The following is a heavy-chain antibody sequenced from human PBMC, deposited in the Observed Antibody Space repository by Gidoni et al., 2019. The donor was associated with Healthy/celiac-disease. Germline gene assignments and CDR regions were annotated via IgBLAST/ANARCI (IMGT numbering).Heavy chain of an antibody. CDR3: TSSIGYQLLLPFDY. D-gene: IGHD2-2*01. CDR2: IKSKTDGGTT. CDR1: GFTFSNAW. Sequence: EVQLVESGGGLVKPGGSLRLSCAASGFTFSNAWMSWVRQAPGKGLEWVGRIKSKTDGGTTDYAAPVKGRFTISRDDSKNTLYLQMNSLKTEDTAVYYCTSSIGYQLLLPFDYWGQGTLVTVSS. J-gene: IGHJ4*02. V-gene: IGHV3-15*01.